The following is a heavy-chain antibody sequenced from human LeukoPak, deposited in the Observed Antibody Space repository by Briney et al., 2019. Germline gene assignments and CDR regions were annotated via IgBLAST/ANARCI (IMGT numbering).Heavy chain of an antibody. Sequence: PSGTLSLTCAVSGGSISSSNWWSWVRQPPGKGLEWIGEIYHSGSTNYNPSLKSRVTISVDKSENQFSLKLSSVTAADTAVYYCARDGDAAAGTYYFDYWGQGTLVTVSS. J-gene: IGHJ4*02. D-gene: IGHD6-13*01. CDR3: ARDGDAAAGTYYFDY. V-gene: IGHV4-4*02. CDR1: GGSISSSNW. CDR2: IYHSGST.